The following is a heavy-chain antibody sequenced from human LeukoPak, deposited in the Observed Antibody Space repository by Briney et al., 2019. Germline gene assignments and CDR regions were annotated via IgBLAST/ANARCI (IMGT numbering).Heavy chain of an antibody. CDR1: GGSISSSSYY. J-gene: IGHJ5*02. CDR2: IYYSGST. Sequence: PSETLSLTCTVSGGSISSSSYYWGWIRQPPGKGLEWIGSIYYSGSTYYNPSLKSRVTISVDTPKNQFSLKLSSVTAADTAVYYCARNIIAAAGNWFDPWGQGTLVTVSS. D-gene: IGHD6-13*01. V-gene: IGHV4-39*07. CDR3: ARNIIAAAGNWFDP.